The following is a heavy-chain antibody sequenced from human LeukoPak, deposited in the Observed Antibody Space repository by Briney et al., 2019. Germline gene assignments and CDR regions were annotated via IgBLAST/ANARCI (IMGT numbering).Heavy chain of an antibody. J-gene: IGHJ5*02. CDR3: ARPSITMVRGFDH. CDR1: GGSISSSSYY. CDR2: IYYSGST. D-gene: IGHD3-10*01. Sequence: SETLSLTCTVSGGSISSSSYYWGRIRQPPGKGLEWIGSIYYSGSTYYNPSLKSRFTISVDTSKNQFSLKLRSVTAADTAVYYCARPSITMVRGFDHWGQGTLVTVSS. V-gene: IGHV4-39*01.